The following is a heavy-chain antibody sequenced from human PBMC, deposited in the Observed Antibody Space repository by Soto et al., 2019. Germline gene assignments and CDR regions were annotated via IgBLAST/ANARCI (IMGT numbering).Heavy chain of an antibody. V-gene: IGHV3-23*01. Sequence: EVQLLKSGGGLFQPGGSLRLSCAASGFTFNNYAVTWVRQAQGKGLEWVSSISGSGDATYYADSVESRFTMSRDNSQNTLYLQMNSLRAEDTAVYYCAKDQGDTSMLNFDYWGQGTLVTVSS. D-gene: IGHD5-18*01. CDR2: ISGSGDAT. CDR3: AKDQGDTSMLNFDY. CDR1: GFTFNNYA. J-gene: IGHJ4*02.